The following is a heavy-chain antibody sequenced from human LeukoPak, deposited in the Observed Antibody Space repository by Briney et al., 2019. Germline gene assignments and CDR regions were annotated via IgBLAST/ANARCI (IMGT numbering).Heavy chain of an antibody. CDR2: ISGSAGST. CDR1: GFPFSSYA. Sequence: PGGSLRLSCAASGFPFSSYAMTWVRQAPGKGLEWVSAISGSAGSTYYADSVKGRFTISRDKSKNTLYLQMNSLRAEDTALYYCAKNSLGYGMDVWGQGTTVTVSS. CDR3: AKNSLGYGMDV. J-gene: IGHJ6*02. D-gene: IGHD7-27*01. V-gene: IGHV3-23*01.